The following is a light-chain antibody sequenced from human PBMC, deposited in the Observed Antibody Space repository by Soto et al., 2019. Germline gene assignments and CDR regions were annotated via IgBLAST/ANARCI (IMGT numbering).Light chain of an antibody. Sequence: IQLTQSPSSLSASVGDRVIITCRASQGISSFLAWYQQKPGKAPKLMIYGASTLQSGVPSRFSGSGSGTDFTLTIGRLQPEDFATYYCQQLNSFPIPFGPGTKVDIK. CDR3: QQLNSFPIP. CDR2: GAS. J-gene: IGKJ3*01. CDR1: QGISSF. V-gene: IGKV1-9*01.